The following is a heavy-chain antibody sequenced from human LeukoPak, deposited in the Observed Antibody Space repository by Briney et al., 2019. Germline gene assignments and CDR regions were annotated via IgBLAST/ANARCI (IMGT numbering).Heavy chain of an antibody. D-gene: IGHD6-19*01. Sequence: GGSLRLSCAASGFTFSSYAMSWVRQAPGMGLERVSAISGSGGSTYYADSVKGRFAISRDNSKNTLYLQMNSLRAEDTAVYYCANPSGDSSGSFDYWGQGTLVTVSS. CDR1: GFTFSSYA. V-gene: IGHV3-23*01. CDR3: ANPSGDSSGSFDY. CDR2: ISGSGGST. J-gene: IGHJ4*02.